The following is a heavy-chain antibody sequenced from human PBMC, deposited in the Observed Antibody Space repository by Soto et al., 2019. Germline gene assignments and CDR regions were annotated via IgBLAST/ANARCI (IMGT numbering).Heavy chain of an antibody. D-gene: IGHD3-22*01. J-gene: IGHJ4*02. CDR1: GGSISSYY. CDR3: ARATYYYDSSGYYGYYFDY. CDR2: IYYRGSN. Sequence: QVQLQESGPGLVKPSETLSLTCTVSGGSISSYYCSWIRQPQGKGLEWIGYIYYRGSNNYNSSLKSRVTISVDTSKNQLSLKLSSVTAADTAVYYCARATYYYDSSGYYGYYFDYWGQGTLVTVSS. V-gene: IGHV4-59*01.